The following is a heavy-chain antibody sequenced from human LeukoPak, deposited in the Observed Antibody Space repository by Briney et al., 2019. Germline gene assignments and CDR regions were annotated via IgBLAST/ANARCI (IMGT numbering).Heavy chain of an antibody. J-gene: IGHJ4*02. V-gene: IGHV1-69*13. CDR3: ARSKALRLDDIYY. CDR1: GYTFTSYG. CDR2: IIPIFGTA. D-gene: IGHD3-9*01. Sequence: SVKVSCKASGYTFTSYGISWVRQAPGQGLEWMGGIIPIFGTANYAQKFQGRVTITADESTSTAYMELSSLRSEDTAVYYCARSKALRLDDIYYWGQGTLVTVSS.